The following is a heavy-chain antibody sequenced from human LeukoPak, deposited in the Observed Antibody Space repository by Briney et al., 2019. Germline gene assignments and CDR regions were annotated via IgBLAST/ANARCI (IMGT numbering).Heavy chain of an antibody. J-gene: IGHJ4*02. D-gene: IGHD4/OR15-4a*01. Sequence: GGSLRLSCAASGFTFSSYGMGWVRQAPGKGLEWVSSISGGGETTYYADSVKGRFPISRDNSKNTLYLQMNSLRAEDTAVYYCARRAGAYSHPYDYWGQGTLVTVSS. CDR1: GFTFSSYG. CDR2: ISGGGETT. CDR3: ARRAGAYSHPYDY. V-gene: IGHV3-23*01.